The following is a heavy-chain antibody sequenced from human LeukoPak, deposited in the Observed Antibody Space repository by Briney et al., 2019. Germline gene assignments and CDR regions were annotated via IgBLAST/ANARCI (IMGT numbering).Heavy chain of an antibody. Sequence: GSLRLSCAASGFTFSSYGMHWVRQAPGKGLEWVAVIWYDGSNKYYADSVKGRFTISRDNSKNTLYLQMNSLRAEDTAVYYCARAPDYGGNSQAYWGQGTLVTASS. CDR3: ARAPDYGGNSQAY. CDR1: GFTFSSYG. D-gene: IGHD4-23*01. J-gene: IGHJ4*02. V-gene: IGHV3-33*01. CDR2: IWYDGSNK.